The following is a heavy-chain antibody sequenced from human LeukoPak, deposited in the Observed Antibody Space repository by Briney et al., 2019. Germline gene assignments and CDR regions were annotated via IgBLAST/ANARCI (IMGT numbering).Heavy chain of an antibody. CDR1: GFTFSGSA. CDR2: IKNKANSYAT. J-gene: IGHJ5*02. V-gene: IGHV3-73*01. D-gene: IGHD4-17*01. Sequence: GGSLRLSCAASGFTFSGSAMHWVRQASGKGLEWVGRIKNKANSYATAYAASVKGRFTISRDDSKNTAYLQMNSLKTEDTAVYCCTVAATVIRFDPWGQGTLVTVSS. CDR3: TVAATVIRFDP.